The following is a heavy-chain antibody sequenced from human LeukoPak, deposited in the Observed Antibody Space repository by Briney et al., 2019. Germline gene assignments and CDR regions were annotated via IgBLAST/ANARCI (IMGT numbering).Heavy chain of an antibody. D-gene: IGHD6-13*01. CDR2: IIPIFGTA. V-gene: IGHV1-69*05. Sequence: SVKVSCKASGYTFTSYGISWVRQAPGQGLEWMGGIIPIFGTANYAQKFQGRVTITTDESTSTAYMELSSLRSEDTAVYYCARGKAAGHYYYYMDVWSKGTTVTVSS. CDR1: GYTFTSYG. J-gene: IGHJ6*03. CDR3: ARGKAAGHYYYYMDV.